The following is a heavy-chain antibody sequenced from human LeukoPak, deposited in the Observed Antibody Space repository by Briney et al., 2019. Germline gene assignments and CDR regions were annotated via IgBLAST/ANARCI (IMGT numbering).Heavy chain of an antibody. Sequence: ASVKVSCKASGYIFTSYGISWVRQAPGQGLEWMGWINTYNGNTKYAQKVQGRVTMTTDTSTSTAYMEVRSLTSDDTAVYYCARVSGSYRKFDYWGQGTLATVSS. CDR2: INTYNGNT. V-gene: IGHV1-18*01. D-gene: IGHD1-26*01. J-gene: IGHJ4*02. CDR3: ARVSGSYRKFDY. CDR1: GYIFTSYG.